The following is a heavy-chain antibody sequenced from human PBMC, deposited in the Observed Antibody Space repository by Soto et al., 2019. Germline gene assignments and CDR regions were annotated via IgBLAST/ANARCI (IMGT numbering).Heavy chain of an antibody. Sequence: KQSQTLSLTCAISGDSVSSNSAAWNWIRQSPSRGLECLGRTYYRSKWYNDYAVSVKSRITINPDTSKNQFSLQLNSVTPEDTAVYYCARDFDYGDYYYYYGMDVWGQGTTVTVSS. CDR3: ARDFDYGDYYYYYGMDV. J-gene: IGHJ6*02. D-gene: IGHD4-17*01. CDR1: GDSVSSNSAA. V-gene: IGHV6-1*01. CDR2: TYYRSKWYN.